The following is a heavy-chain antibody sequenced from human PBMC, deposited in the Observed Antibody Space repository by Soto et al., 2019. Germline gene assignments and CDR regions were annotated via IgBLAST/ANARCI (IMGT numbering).Heavy chain of an antibody. CDR1: GYTFTNND. Sequence: GASVKVSCKASGYTFTNNDVSWVRQATGQGLEWMGWMNPGSGDTGYAQKFQGRVTMTRDISIATAYMELTSLTSEDTAIYYCARMESFGSLNWFDPCGQVTLVTFYS. V-gene: IGHV1-8*01. CDR3: ARMESFGSLNWFDP. D-gene: IGHD5-18*01. J-gene: IGHJ5*02. CDR2: MNPGSGDT.